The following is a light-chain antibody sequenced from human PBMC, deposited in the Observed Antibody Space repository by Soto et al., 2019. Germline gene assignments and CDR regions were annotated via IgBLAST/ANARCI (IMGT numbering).Light chain of an antibody. V-gene: IGKV3-20*01. CDR3: QHSGTSEII. CDR1: QSLANSF. CDR2: DTS. J-gene: IGKJ5*01. Sequence: VLTQYPSPLSLSTGERATLSCRASQSLANSFIAWYQQKPGQAPRLLIYDTSSRASGIPDRFSGSGSGTDFTLTISMLETEDFAVCYCQHSGTSEIIFGQGTRLEIK.